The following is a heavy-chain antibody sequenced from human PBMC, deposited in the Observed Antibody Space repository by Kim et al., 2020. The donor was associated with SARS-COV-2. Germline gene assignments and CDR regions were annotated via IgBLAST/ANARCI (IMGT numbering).Heavy chain of an antibody. J-gene: IGHJ5*02. CDR1: GYTFTSYG. CDR3: ARAVAPTPYIWNNPGTFNGFEP. CDR2: ISAYNGNT. D-gene: IGHD1-20*01. V-gene: IGHV1-18*01. Sequence: ASVKVSCKASGYTFTSYGISWVRQAPGQGLEWMVWISAYNGNTNYAQKLQGRVTMTTNTSTSTAYMELRSLRSDDTAVYYCARAVAPTPYIWNNPGTFNGFEPWDQGTLVTVSS.